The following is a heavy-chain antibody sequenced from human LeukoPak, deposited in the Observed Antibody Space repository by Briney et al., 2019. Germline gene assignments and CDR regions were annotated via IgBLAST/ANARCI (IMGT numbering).Heavy chain of an antibody. D-gene: IGHD1-26*01. V-gene: IGHV1-69*04. CDR3: ASMYSGSLGFDY. CDR2: IIPILGIA. CDR1: GGTFSSYA. Sequence: SVKVSCKASGGTFSSYAISWVRQAPGQGLEWMGRIIPILGIANYAQKFQGRVTITADKSTSTAYMELSSLRSEDTAVYYCASMYSGSLGFDYWGQGTLVTVSS. J-gene: IGHJ4*02.